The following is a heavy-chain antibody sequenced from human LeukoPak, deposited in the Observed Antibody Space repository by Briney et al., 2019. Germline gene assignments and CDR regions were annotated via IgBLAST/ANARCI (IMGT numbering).Heavy chain of an antibody. CDR2: ISSSGGTI. Sequence: GGSLRLSCAASGFTFSDSYMSWIRQVPGKGLEWISYISSSGGTIYYADSVKGRFTIPRDNAKNTLYLQMNSLGAEDTAVYFCARVSSSMVRAIDYWGQGTLVTVSS. D-gene: IGHD3-10*01. J-gene: IGHJ4*02. CDR3: ARVSSSMVRAIDY. V-gene: IGHV3-11*04. CDR1: GFTFSDSY.